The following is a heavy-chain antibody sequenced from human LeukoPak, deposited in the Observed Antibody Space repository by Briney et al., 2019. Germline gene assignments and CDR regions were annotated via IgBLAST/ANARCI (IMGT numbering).Heavy chain of an antibody. D-gene: IGHD1-26*01. CDR3: ARPGGIEDYYYYMDV. CDR1: GGSISSSSYY. Sequence: SVTLSLTCTVSGGSISSSSYYWGWIRQPPGKGLEWIGSIYYSGSTYYNPSLKSRVTISVDTSKNQFSLKLSSVTAADTAVYYCARPGGIEDYYYYMDVWGKGTTVTVSS. J-gene: IGHJ6*03. V-gene: IGHV4-39*01. CDR2: IYYSGST.